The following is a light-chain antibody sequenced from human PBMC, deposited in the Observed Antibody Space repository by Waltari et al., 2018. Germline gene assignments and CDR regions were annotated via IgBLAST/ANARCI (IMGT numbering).Light chain of an antibody. CDR3: CSYAGSKTYV. J-gene: IGLJ1*01. CDR2: EVN. CDR1: NSDIGNFNL. Sequence: QSALTQPASVSGSPGQSISLSCSGTNSDIGNFNLVSWYQRHPDKAPKLIIYEVNKRPSGVSLRFSGSKSGNTASLTISGLQAEDEADYYCCSYAGSKTYVFGPGTKVTVL. V-gene: IGLV2-23*02.